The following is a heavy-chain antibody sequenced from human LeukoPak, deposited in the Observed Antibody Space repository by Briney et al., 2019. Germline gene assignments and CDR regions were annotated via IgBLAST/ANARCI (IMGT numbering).Heavy chain of an antibody. CDR2: IYHSGTT. J-gene: IGHJ4*02. V-gene: IGHV4-4*02. CDR1: GESISSSNW. D-gene: IGHD3-22*01. CDR3: ASMYYYDSSGYSPGVY. Sequence: SETLSLTCAVSGESISSSNWWSWVRQAPGKGLEWIGEIYHSGTTNYNPSLKSRVTIPFDTSKNQFSLNLRSVTAADTAVYYCASMYYYDSSGYSPGVYWGQGTLVTVSS.